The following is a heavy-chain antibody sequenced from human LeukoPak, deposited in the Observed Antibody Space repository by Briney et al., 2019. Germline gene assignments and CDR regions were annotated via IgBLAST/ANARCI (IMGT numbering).Heavy chain of an antibody. J-gene: IGHJ4*02. Sequence: PGGSLRLSCAASEFSVGSNYMTWVRQAPGKGLERVSLIYSGGSTYYADSVKGRFTISRDNSKNTLYLQMNSLRADDTAVYYCAKDGGTHFDHWGQGTLVTVSS. V-gene: IGHV3-66*01. D-gene: IGHD1-26*01. CDR3: AKDGGTHFDH. CDR1: EFSVGSNY. CDR2: IYSGGST.